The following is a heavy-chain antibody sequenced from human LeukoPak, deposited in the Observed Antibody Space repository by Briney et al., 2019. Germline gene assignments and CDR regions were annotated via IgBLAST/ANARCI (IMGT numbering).Heavy chain of an antibody. CDR2: INHSGST. J-gene: IGHJ4*02. V-gene: IGHV4-34*01. CDR3: ARVPSYSSGWSH. CDR1: GGSFSGYY. D-gene: IGHD6-19*01. Sequence: PSETLSLTCAVCGGSFSGYYWSWIRQPPGKGLEWIGEINHSGSTNYNPSLKSRVTISVDTSKNQFSLKLSSVTAADTAVYYCARVPSYSSGWSHWGQGTLVTVSS.